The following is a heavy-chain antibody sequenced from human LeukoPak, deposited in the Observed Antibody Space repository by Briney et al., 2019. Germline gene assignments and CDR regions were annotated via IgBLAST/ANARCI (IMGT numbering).Heavy chain of an antibody. D-gene: IGHD3-3*01. CDR2: ISSSSNTI. J-gene: IGHJ3*02. CDR1: GFTFSSYS. Sequence: GGSLRLSCAASGFTFSSYSMNWVRQAPGKGLEWVSYISSSSNTIYYADSVKGRFTISRDNAKNSLYLQMNSLRAEDTAVYYCAGGEYDFRSGYLDAFDIWGQGTMVTVSS. CDR3: AGGEYDFRSGYLDAFDI. V-gene: IGHV3-48*01.